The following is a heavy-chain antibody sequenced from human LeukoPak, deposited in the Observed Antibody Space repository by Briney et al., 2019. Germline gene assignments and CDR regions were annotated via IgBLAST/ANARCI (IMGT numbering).Heavy chain of an antibody. D-gene: IGHD6-19*01. CDR1: GYTFTGYY. V-gene: IGHV1-8*02. Sequence: ASVKVSCKASGYTFTGYYIHWVRQATGQGLEWMGWMNPNSGNTGYAQKFQGRVTMTRNTSISTAYMELSSLRSEDTAVYYCARGRGSGHKENWFDPWGRGTLVTVSS. CDR2: MNPNSGNT. J-gene: IGHJ5*02. CDR3: ARGRGSGHKENWFDP.